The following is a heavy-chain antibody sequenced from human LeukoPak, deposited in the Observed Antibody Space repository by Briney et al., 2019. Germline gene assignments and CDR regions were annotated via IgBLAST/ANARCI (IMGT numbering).Heavy chain of an antibody. V-gene: IGHV7-4-1*02. J-gene: IGHJ5*02. CDR3: ARARIVALNWFDP. D-gene: IGHD2/OR15-2a*01. Sequence: ASVKVSCKASGGTFSSYAISWVRQAPGQGLEWMGWINTNTGNPTYAQGFTGRFVFSLDTSVSTAYLQISSLKAEDTAVYYCARARIVALNWFDPWGQGTLVTVSS. CDR2: INTNTGNP. CDR1: GGTFSSYA.